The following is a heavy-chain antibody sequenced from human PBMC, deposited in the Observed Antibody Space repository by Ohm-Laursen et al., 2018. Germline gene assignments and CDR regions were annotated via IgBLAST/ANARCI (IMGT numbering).Heavy chain of an antibody. CDR3: ARGDTYGFDY. D-gene: IGHD3-10*01. CDR2: ISPYSGQT. CDR1: GYTFDSFG. J-gene: IGHJ4*02. V-gene: IGHV1-18*01. Sequence: ASVKVSCKASGYTFDSFGITWVRQAPGQGLEWMGWISPYSGQTKYALKLQGRVTMTTDTSTSTAYMDMRGLRSDDTAVYYCARGDTYGFDYWGQGTLVTVSS.